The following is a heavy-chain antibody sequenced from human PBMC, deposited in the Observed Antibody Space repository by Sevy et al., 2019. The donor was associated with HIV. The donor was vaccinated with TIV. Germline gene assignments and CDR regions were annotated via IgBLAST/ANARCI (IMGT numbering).Heavy chain of an antibody. V-gene: IGHV3-9*01. Sequence: GGSLRLSCTASGFNFDNYGMHWVRQAPGKGLEWLASVSGDSNAIAYADSVKGRFSISRDNAKNSLYLEINSLKGDDTALNYCGKDDQYCGGGNGYTRNLHYPDPWGQGTLVTVSS. CDR1: GFNFDNYG. CDR2: VSGDSNAI. J-gene: IGHJ5*02. D-gene: IGHD3-22*01. CDR3: GKDDQYCGGGNGYTRNLHYPDP.